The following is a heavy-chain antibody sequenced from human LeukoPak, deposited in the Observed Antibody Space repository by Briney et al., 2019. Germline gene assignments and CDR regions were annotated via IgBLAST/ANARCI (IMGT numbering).Heavy chain of an antibody. CDR3: ASGYSSGWFDY. J-gene: IGHJ4*02. D-gene: IGHD6-19*01. Sequence: ASVKVSCKASGYTFISYDINWVRQAPGQGLEWLGWMNPNSGNTGYGQNFQGRVTMTRDTSTSTVYMELSSLRSEDTAVYYCASGYSSGWFDYWGQGTLVTVSS. V-gene: IGHV1-8*01. CDR1: GYTFISYD. CDR2: MNPNSGNT.